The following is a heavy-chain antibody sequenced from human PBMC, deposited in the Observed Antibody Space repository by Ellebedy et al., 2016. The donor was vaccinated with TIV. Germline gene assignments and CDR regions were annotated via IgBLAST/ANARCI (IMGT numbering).Heavy chain of an antibody. CDR3: ARGASGSYPLPLDY. D-gene: IGHD1-26*01. J-gene: IGHJ4*02. V-gene: IGHV1-18*01. Sequence: ASVKVSXXASDYTFTRYGITWVRQAPGQGLEWMGWISAYNGNTNYAQKLQGRVTMTTDTSTSTAYMDLRSLRSDDTAVYYCARGASGSYPLPLDYWGQGILVTVSS. CDR2: ISAYNGNT. CDR1: DYTFTRYG.